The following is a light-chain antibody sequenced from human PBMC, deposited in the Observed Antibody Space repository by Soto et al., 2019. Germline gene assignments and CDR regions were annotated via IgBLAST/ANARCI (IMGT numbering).Light chain of an antibody. CDR2: EVS. Sequence: QSALTQPASVSGSPGQSITISCTGTSSDVGGYNYVSWYQHHPGKAPKLMIYEVSNRPSGVSNRFSGSKSGNTASLTISGLQAGDEADYYCSSYTSSISYVFGTGTKLTVL. CDR1: SSDVGGYNY. J-gene: IGLJ1*01. V-gene: IGLV2-14*01. CDR3: SSYTSSISYV.